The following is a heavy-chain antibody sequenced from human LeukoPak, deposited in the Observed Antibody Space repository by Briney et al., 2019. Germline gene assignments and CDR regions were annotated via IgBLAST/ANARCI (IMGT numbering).Heavy chain of an antibody. CDR2: MNPNSGNT. D-gene: IGHD3-3*01. CDR3: ARFPLSAYYDFWSGYYNVGNWFDP. V-gene: IGHV1-8*01. J-gene: IGHJ5*02. CDR1: GYTFTSYD. Sequence: ASVKVSCKASGYTFTSYDINWVRQATGQGLEWMGWMNPNSGNTGYAQKFQGRVTMTRNTSISTAYMELSSLRSEDTAVYYCARFPLSAYYDFWSGYYNVGNWFDPWGQGTLVTVSS.